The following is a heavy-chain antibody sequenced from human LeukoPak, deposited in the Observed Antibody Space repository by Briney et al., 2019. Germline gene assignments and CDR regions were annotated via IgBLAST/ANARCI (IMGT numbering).Heavy chain of an antibody. CDR1: GFTISNYW. Sequence: PGGSLRLSCAASGFTISNYWMTWVRQAPGKGLECVANIKGDGSEKNYVDSVKGRFTISRDDAKNSLYLQMNSLRAEDTAVYYCVKQAGVYWGQGTLVTVSS. J-gene: IGHJ4*02. D-gene: IGHD6-19*01. CDR3: VKQAGVY. CDR2: IKGDGSEK. V-gene: IGHV3-7*01.